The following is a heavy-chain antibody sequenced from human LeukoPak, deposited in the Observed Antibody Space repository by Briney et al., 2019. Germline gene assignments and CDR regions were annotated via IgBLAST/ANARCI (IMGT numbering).Heavy chain of an antibody. CDR2: ISGSSSYI. Sequence: GGSLRLSCAASGFTFSSYSMNWVRQAPGKGLEWASSISGSSSYIYYADSVKGRFTISRDNSKNTLYLQMNSLRAEDTAIYYCAKNGDRGAYCSGGSCYPYFYYYMDVWGKGTTVTISS. CDR3: AKNGDRGAYCSGGSCYPYFYYYMDV. CDR1: GFTFSSYS. J-gene: IGHJ6*03. V-gene: IGHV3-21*04. D-gene: IGHD2-15*01.